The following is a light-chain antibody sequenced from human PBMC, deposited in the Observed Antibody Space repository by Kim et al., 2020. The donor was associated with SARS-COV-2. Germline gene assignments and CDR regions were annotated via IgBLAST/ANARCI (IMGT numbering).Light chain of an antibody. J-gene: IGKJ4*01. CDR3: HQYDTLPFT. V-gene: IGKV1-16*02. Sequence: DIQMTQSPTSLSASVGDRVTITCRASQGINNHVAWFQQKPGKAPKSLMYGASSLHSGVPSQFSGSGSGTDFTLTISSLQPDDFATYYCHQYDTLPFTFGGETKVDIK. CDR2: GAS. CDR1: QGINNH.